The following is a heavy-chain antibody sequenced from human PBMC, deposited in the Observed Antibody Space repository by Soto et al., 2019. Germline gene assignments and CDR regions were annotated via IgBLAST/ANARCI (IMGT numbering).Heavy chain of an antibody. J-gene: IGHJ6*02. CDR3: ARSQGSSTSLEIYYYYYYGMDV. D-gene: IGHD2-2*01. CDR1: GGTFVSYV. CDR2: IIPIPGTA. V-gene: IGHV1-69*01. Sequence: VKLVQPGAEVKKPGSSVKVSCKASGGTFVSYVIRWVRQAPGQGLEWMGGIIPIPGTANYAQKFQGRVTIAADESTSTAYMELSSLRSEDTAVYYCARSQGSSTSLEIYYYYYYGMDVWGQGTTVTVSS.